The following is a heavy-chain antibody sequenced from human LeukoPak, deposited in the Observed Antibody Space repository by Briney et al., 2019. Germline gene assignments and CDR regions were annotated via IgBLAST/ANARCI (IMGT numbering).Heavy chain of an antibody. CDR2: ISSRSDAI. CDR1: GFTFSGYS. J-gene: IGHJ4*02. CDR3: AREDPGRIAADC. Sequence: GGSLRLSCAASGFTFSGYSMNWVRQAPGKGLEWVSCISSRSDAIYYAGSVKGRFTISRDNAKNSLFLQMNSLRAEDTAIYYCAREDPGRIAADCWGQGTLVTVSS. V-gene: IGHV3-48*01. D-gene: IGHD2-15*01.